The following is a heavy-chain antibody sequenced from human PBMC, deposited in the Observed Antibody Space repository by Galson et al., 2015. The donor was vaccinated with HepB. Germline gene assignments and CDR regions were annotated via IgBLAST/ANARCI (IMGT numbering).Heavy chain of an antibody. D-gene: IGHD5-18*01. CDR1: GYSFTSYW. CDR2: IDPSDSYT. V-gene: IGHV5-10-1*01. J-gene: IGHJ4*02. CDR3: ASSEGDTAMVTPFDY. Sequence: QSGAEVKKPGESLRISCKGSGYSFTSYWISWVRQMPGKGLEWMGRIDPSDSYTNYSPSFQGHVTISADKSISTAYLQWSSLKASDTAMYYCASSEGDTAMVTPFDYWGQGTLVTVSS.